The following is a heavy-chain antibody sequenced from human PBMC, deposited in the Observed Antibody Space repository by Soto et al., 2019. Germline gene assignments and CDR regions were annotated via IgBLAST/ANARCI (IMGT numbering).Heavy chain of an antibody. CDR1: GFTFSSYA. CDR2: ISGSGGST. D-gene: IGHD3-10*01. V-gene: IGHV3-23*01. J-gene: IGHJ4*02. Sequence: EVHLFESGGGLVQPGGSLRLSCAASGFTFSSYAMSWVRQAPGKGLEWVSAISGSGGSTYYADSVKGRFTISRDNSKNTLYLQMSSLRVEDTAVYYCAKVVTTVVRGASSDYWGQGTLVTVSS. CDR3: AKVVTTVVRGASSDY.